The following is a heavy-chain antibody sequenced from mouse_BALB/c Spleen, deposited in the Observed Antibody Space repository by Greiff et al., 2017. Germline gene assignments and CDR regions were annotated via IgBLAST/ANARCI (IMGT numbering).Heavy chain of an antibody. J-gene: IGHJ4*01. Sequence: EVKLMESGGGLVKPGGSLKLSCAASGFAFSSYDMYWVRQTPEKRLEWVATISDGGSYTYYPDSVKGRFTISRDNAKNNLYLQMSSLKSEDTAMYYCARDRAMDYWGQGTSVTVSS. CDR2: ISDGGSYT. V-gene: IGHV5-4*02. CDR1: GFAFSSYD. CDR3: ARDRAMDY.